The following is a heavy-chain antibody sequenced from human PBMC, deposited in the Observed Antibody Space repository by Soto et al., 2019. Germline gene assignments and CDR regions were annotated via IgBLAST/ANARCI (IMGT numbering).Heavy chain of an antibody. CDR1: GYTVTSYN. CDR2: STPNSGNS. J-gene: IGHJ4*02. V-gene: IGHV1-8*03. D-gene: IGHD2-15*01. Sequence: ASVKVSGKASGYTVTSYNINCVRRAPGQGLEWVAGSTPNSGNSDYAQKFQGRLTVTRETSISTAFMELSSLSSDDTAVYYCVLLCVFDHWGPGTLVNV. CDR3: VLLCVFDH.